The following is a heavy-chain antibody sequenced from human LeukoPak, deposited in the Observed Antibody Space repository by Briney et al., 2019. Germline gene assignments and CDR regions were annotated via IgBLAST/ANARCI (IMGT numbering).Heavy chain of an antibody. J-gene: IGHJ4*02. Sequence: SETLSLTCTVSGSSISSYYWSWIRQPPGKGLEWIGYIYYSGSTNYNPSLKSRVTISVDTSKNQFSLKLSSVTAADTAVYYCARAGRELLQNDSWGQGTLVTVSS. CDR3: ARAGRELLQNDS. CDR1: GSSISSYY. V-gene: IGHV4-59*01. CDR2: IYYSGST. D-gene: IGHD3-10*01.